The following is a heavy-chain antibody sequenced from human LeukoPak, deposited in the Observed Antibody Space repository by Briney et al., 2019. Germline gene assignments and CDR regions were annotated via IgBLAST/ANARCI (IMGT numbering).Heavy chain of an antibody. CDR3: AKDRRDSSGWFRADDY. D-gene: IGHD6-19*01. CDR2: ISNNGGYT. Sequence: PGGSLRLSCAASGFTFSSSAMSWVRQAPGKGLEWVSVISNNGGYTYYADSVQGRFTISRDNSKSTLCLRMNSLRAEDTAVYYCAKDRRDSSGWFRADDYWGQGTLVTVSS. CDR1: GFTFSSSA. V-gene: IGHV3-23*01. J-gene: IGHJ4*02.